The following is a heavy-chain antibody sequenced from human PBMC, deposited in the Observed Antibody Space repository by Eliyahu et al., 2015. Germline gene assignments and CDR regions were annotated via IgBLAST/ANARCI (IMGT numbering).Heavy chain of an antibody. CDR3: ARENRDYFDY. Sequence: QVQLVQSGAEVKKPGASVKVSCKASGXPFTSYYMHWVRXAPGQGLEWMGIINPSGGSTSYAQKFQGRVTMTRDTSTSTVYMELSSLRSEDTAVYYCARENRDYFDYWGQGTLVTVSS. D-gene: IGHD1-14*01. CDR1: GXPFTSYY. V-gene: IGHV1-46*01. CDR2: INPSGGST. J-gene: IGHJ4*02.